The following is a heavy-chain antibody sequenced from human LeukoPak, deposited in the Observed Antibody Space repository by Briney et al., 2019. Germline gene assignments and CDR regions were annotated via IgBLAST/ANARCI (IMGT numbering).Heavy chain of an antibody. Sequence: GGSLRLSCAASGFQFDNYGMIWVRQAPGKGLEGGSGVFWSGYSTCYADSVKGRFTISRDNAKKYLYLQMHSLRGEDTALYYCARDSYYDNSGGAFDMWGQGTMVTVSS. D-gene: IGHD3-22*01. CDR3: ARDSYYDNSGGAFDM. CDR2: VFWSGYST. CDR1: GFQFDNYG. V-gene: IGHV3-20*04. J-gene: IGHJ3*02.